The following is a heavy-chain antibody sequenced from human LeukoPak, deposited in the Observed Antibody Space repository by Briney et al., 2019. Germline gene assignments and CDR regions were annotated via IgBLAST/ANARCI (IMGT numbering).Heavy chain of an antibody. J-gene: IGHJ4*02. CDR1: GFTFSGYN. CDR3: ARRIPLEEWEPYYFDY. D-gene: IGHD1-26*01. Sequence: PGGSLRLSCAASGFTFSGYNMNWVRQAPGKGLEWVSYISSSGSTIYYADPVKGRFTISRDNAKNSLYLQMNSLRAEDTALYYCARRIPLEEWEPYYFDYWGQGTLVTVSS. CDR2: ISSSGSTI. V-gene: IGHV3-48*04.